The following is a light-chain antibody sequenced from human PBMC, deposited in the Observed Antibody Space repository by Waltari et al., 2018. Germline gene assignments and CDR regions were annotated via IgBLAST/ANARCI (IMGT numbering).Light chain of an antibody. CDR1: QSVGRS. CDR3: QMYVRLPVT. Sequence: VFTPSPGTLSLSRGEGATLSCRASQSVGRSLVWYQQKPGRAPRLLIYGASIRATGIPDRFTGSGSGTDFSLTISRLEPEDSAVYYCQMYVRLPVTFGQGTKVEI. V-gene: IGKV3-20*01. CDR2: GAS. J-gene: IGKJ1*01.